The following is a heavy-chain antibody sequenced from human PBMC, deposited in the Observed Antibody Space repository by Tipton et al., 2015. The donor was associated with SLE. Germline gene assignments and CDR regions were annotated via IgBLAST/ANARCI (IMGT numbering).Heavy chain of an antibody. V-gene: IGHV3-74*01. CDR3: AREQLGSEWDLPSPYSH. CDR1: GFIFRNYG. Sequence: GSLRLSCAASGFIFRNYGMHWVRQAPGKGLAWVSGIKGDESSRDYADSVKGRFSISRDNAKNTLYLQMNSLRAEDTAVYYCAREQLGSEWDLPSPYSHWGQGALVTVSS. J-gene: IGHJ4*02. D-gene: IGHD1-26*01. CDR2: IKGDESSR.